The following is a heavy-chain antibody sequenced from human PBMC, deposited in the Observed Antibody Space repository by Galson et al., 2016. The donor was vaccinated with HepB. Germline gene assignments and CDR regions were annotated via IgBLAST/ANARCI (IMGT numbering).Heavy chain of an antibody. Sequence: TLSLTCTVSGGSISSGAYYWTWIRQHPGKGLEWIGYIYYSGSTYYNPSLKSRVIISIDTSKNQFSLKLSSVTAADTAVYFCARSNYHDTSRAFDIWGQGTVLTVSS. CDR2: IYYSGST. CDR3: ARSNYHDTSRAFDI. V-gene: IGHV4-31*03. CDR1: GGSISSGAYY. J-gene: IGHJ3*02. D-gene: IGHD3-22*01.